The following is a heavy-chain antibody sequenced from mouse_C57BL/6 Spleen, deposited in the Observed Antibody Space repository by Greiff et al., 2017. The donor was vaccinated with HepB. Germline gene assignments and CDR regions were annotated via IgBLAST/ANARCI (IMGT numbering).Heavy chain of an antibody. J-gene: IGHJ2*01. Sequence: QVQLKESGAELVRPGASVKLSCKASGYTFTDYYINWVKQRPGQGLEWIARIYPGSGNTYYNEKFKGKATLTAEKSSSTAYMQLSSLTSEDSAVYFCARSELGPFDYWGQGTTLTVSS. D-gene: IGHD4-1*01. V-gene: IGHV1-76*01. CDR3: ARSELGPFDY. CDR2: IYPGSGNT. CDR1: GYTFTDYY.